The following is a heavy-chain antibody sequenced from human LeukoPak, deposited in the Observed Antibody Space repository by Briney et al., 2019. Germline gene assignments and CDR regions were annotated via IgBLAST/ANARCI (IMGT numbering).Heavy chain of an antibody. D-gene: IGHD2-8*01. Sequence: ASVKVSCKASGYTFTGYYMHWVRQAPGQGLEWMGRINPNSGGTNYAQKFQGRVTMTRDTSISTAYMELSRLRSDDTAVYYCARHSGHCTNGVCYYRVLDYWGQGTLVTVSP. CDR3: ARHSGHCTNGVCYYRVLDY. CDR1: GYTFTGYY. J-gene: IGHJ4*02. CDR2: INPNSGGT. V-gene: IGHV1-2*06.